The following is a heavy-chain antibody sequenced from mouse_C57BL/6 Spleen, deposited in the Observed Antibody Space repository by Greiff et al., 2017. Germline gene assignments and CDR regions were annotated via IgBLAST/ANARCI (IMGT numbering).Heavy chain of an antibody. D-gene: IGHD2-5*01. CDR3: ARAYSNYGWFAY. CDR1: GYTFTSYW. J-gene: IGHJ3*01. Sequence: QVQLQQPGAELVKPGASVKLSCKASGYTFTSYWMHWVRQRPGQGLEWIGMIHPNSGSTNYNEKFKSKATLTVDKSSSTAYMKLSSLTSEDSAVYYCARAYSNYGWFAYWGQGTLVTVSA. CDR2: IHPNSGST. V-gene: IGHV1-64*01.